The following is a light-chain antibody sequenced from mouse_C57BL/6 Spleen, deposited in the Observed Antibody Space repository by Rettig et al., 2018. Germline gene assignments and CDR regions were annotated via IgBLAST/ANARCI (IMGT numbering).Light chain of an antibody. CDR2: SAS. J-gene: IGKJ2*01. CDR1: QNVDTN. V-gene: IGKV6-15*01. CDR3: QQYNSYPYT. Sequence: DIVMTQSQKFMSTSVGDRVSVTCKASQNVDTNVAWYQQKPGQSPKALIYSASYRYSGVPDRFTGSGSGTDFTLTISNVQSEDLAEYFCQQYNSYPYTFGGGTKLEIK.